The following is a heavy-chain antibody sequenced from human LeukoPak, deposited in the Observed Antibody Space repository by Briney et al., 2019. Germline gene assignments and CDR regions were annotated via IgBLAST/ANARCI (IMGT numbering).Heavy chain of an antibody. V-gene: IGHV3-7*01. J-gene: IGHJ4*02. CDR3: AREGVYSSGWSAYYYDSSGYGHLDY. CDR1: GFTFSSYW. D-gene: IGHD3-22*01. CDR2: IKQDGSEK. Sequence: GGSLRLSCAASGFTFSSYWMSWVRQAPGKGLEWVANIKQDGSEKYYVDSVKGRFTISRDNAKNSLYLQMNSLRAEDTAVYYCAREGVYSSGWSAYYYDSSGYGHLDYWGQGTLVTVSS.